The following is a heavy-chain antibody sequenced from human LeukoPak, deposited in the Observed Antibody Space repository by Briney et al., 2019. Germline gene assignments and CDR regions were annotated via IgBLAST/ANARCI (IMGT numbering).Heavy chain of an antibody. CDR2: IRSKAYGGTT. CDR1: GFTFGDYA. D-gene: IGHD3-22*01. J-gene: IGHJ4*02. Sequence: GGSLRLSCTASGFTFGDYAMSWVRQAPGKGLEWVGFIRSKAYGGTTEYAASVKGRFTISRDDSKSIAYLQMNSLKTEDTAVYYCTRDTAEFYDSSGYAGDWGQGTLVTVSS. V-gene: IGHV3-49*04. CDR3: TRDTAEFYDSSGYAGD.